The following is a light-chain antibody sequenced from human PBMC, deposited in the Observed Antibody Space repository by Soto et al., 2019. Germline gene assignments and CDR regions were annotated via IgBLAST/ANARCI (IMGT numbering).Light chain of an antibody. J-gene: IGLJ1*01. CDR1: SSNIGAGYD. CDR2: GNT. Sequence: QSVLTQPPSVSGAPGQRVTISCTGSSSNIGAGYDVHWYQQLPGTAPKLLIYGNTNRPSGVPDRFSGSRSGTSASLAITGLQAEDDGDSYCQSCDSSLSGSSVFGTGTKVTVL. CDR3: QSCDSSLSGSSV. V-gene: IGLV1-40*01.